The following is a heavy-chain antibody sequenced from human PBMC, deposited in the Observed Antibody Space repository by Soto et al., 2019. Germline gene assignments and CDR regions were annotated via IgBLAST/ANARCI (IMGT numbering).Heavy chain of an antibody. V-gene: IGHV4-34*01. CDR2: INHSGST. Sequence: SETLSLTCAVYGGSFSGYYWSWIRQPPGKGLEWIGEINHSGSTNYNPSLKSRVTISVDTSKNQFSLKLSSVTAADTAVYYCARDYTGIAAAGPTGRFDPWGQGTLVTVSS. J-gene: IGHJ5*02. D-gene: IGHD6-13*01. CDR3: ARDYTGIAAAGPTGRFDP. CDR1: GGSFSGYY.